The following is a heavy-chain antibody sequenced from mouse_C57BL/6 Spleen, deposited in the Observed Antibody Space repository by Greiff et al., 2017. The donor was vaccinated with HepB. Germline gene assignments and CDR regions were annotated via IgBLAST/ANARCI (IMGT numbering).Heavy chain of an antibody. CDR2: IYPGDGDT. V-gene: IGHV1-82*01. D-gene: IGHD2-3*01. Sequence: VHLVESGPELVKPGASVKISCKASGYAFSSSWMNWVKQRPGKGLEWIGRIYPGDGDTNYNGKFKGKATLTADKSSSTAYMQLSSLTSEDAAVYCCAGEGRVDGYYVLGDWGQGTSVTVAT. CDR1: GYAFSSSW. CDR3: AGEGRVDGYYVLGD. J-gene: IGHJ4*01.